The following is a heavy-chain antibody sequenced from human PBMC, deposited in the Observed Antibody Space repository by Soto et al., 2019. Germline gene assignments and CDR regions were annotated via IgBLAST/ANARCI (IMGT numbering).Heavy chain of an antibody. CDR1: GYTFTSYY. Sequence: GASVKVSCKASGYTFTSYYMHWVRQAPGQGLEWMGIINPSGGSTSYAQKFQGRVTMTRDTSTSTVYMELSSLRPEDTAVYYCARTEGQWLELDYWGQGTLVTVSS. CDR2: INPSGGST. J-gene: IGHJ4*02. CDR3: ARTEGQWLELDY. D-gene: IGHD6-19*01. V-gene: IGHV1-46*03.